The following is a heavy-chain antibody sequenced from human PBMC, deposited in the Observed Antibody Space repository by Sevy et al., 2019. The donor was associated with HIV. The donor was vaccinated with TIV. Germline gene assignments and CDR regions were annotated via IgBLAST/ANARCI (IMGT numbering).Heavy chain of an antibody. CDR3: ARYAYDSNFDY. CDR2: IRGDGTTT. Sequence: GGSLRLSCAASGFTFSNYWMHWVRQVPGKGPTWVSNIRGDGTTTVYADSVKGRFTISRDIAKNTLYLQMNNLRAEDTATYYCARYAYDSNFDYWGQGTLVTVSS. V-gene: IGHV3-74*01. D-gene: IGHD3-16*01. J-gene: IGHJ4*02. CDR1: GFTFSNYW.